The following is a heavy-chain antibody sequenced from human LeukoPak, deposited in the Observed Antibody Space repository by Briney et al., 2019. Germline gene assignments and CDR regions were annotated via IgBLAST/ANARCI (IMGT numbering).Heavy chain of an antibody. Sequence: SETLSLTCTVSGGSISSGGYYWSWIRQHPGKGLEWIGYIYYSGSTYYNPSLKSRVTTSVDTSKNQFSLKLSSVTAADTAVYYCARGRSGTTVTTSWDFDLWGRGTLVTVSS. V-gene: IGHV4-31*03. J-gene: IGHJ2*01. CDR1: GGSISSGGYY. CDR2: IYYSGST. CDR3: ARGRSGTTVTTSWDFDL. D-gene: IGHD4-17*01.